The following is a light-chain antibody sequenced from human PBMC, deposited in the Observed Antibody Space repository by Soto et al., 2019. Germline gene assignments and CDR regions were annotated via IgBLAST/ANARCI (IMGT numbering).Light chain of an antibody. CDR2: DVS. J-gene: IGLJ1*01. CDR1: SGDVGGYNY. Sequence: QSALTQPASVSRSPGQSITISCTGTSGDVGGYNYVSWYQQHPGKAPKLMIYDVSNRPSGVSNRFSGSKSGNTASLTISGLQAEDEADYYCSSYTSSSTYVFGTGTKVTVL. V-gene: IGLV2-14*01. CDR3: SSYTSSSTYV.